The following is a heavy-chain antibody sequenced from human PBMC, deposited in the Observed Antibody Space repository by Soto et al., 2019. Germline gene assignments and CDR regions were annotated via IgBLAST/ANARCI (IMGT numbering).Heavy chain of an antibody. J-gene: IGHJ2*01. D-gene: IGHD6-6*01. CDR3: AKDGRQLIWYFDL. CDR2: ISYAGSNK. Sequence: QVQLVESGGGVVQPGRSLRLSCAASGFTFSSYGMHWVRQAPGKGLEWVAVISYAGSNKYYADSVKGRLTISRDNSKNTLYLQMNSLRAEDTAVYYCAKDGRQLIWYFDLWGRGTLVTVSS. CDR1: GFTFSSYG. V-gene: IGHV3-30*18.